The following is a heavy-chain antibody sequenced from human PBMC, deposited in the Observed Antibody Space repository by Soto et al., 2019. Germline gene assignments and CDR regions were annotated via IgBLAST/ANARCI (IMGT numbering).Heavy chain of an antibody. CDR1: GFTFNRYS. CDR2: ISSTSNTI. CDR3: VREVVDVWYAFGI. V-gene: IGHV3-48*02. D-gene: IGHD2-15*01. Sequence: WGALILTCESSGFTFNRYSMDWVRQAPGKGLEWVSYISSTSNTIYYADSVKGRFTVSRDNAKNALYLQMSNLRDEDTAVYYCVREVVDVWYAFGIWGQGTVVTVSS. J-gene: IGHJ3*02.